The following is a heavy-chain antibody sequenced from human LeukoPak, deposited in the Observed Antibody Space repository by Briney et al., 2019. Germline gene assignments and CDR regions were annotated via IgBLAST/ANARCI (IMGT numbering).Heavy chain of an antibody. J-gene: IGHJ3*02. CDR3: ARAYSSSWYAAFDI. D-gene: IGHD6-13*01. CDR2: ISYDGINK. V-gene: IGHV3-30*05. Sequence: GGSLRLSCAASGFTFSSYSMNWVRQAPGKGLEWVTVISYDGINKYYADSVKGRFTISRDNSKNTLYLQMNSLRAEDTAVYYCARAYSSSWYAAFDIWGQGTMVTVSS. CDR1: GFTFSSYS.